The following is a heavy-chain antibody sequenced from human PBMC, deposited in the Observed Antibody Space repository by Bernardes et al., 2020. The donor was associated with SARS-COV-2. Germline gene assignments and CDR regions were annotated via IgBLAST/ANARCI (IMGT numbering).Heavy chain of an antibody. CDR3: AKDPTQRWAS. Sequence: VGSLILSCAASGFTFSSSVMSWVRQAPGKGLEWVSTISGNGGATNYADSVKGRFAISRDNSKNTLYLQMNSLKVEDTAVYYCAKDPTQRWASWGQGTLVTVSS. D-gene: IGHD1-1*01. J-gene: IGHJ4*02. CDR1: GFTFSSSV. V-gene: IGHV3-23*01. CDR2: ISGNGGAT.